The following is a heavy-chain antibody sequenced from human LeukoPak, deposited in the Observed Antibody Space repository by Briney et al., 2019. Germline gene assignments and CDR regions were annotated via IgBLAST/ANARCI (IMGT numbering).Heavy chain of an antibody. V-gene: IGHV1-69*13. Sequence: GASVKVSCKASGGTFSSYAISWVRQAPGQGLEWMGGIIPIFGTANYAQKFQGRVTITADESTSTAYMELSSPRSEDTAVYYCARGGVVVTTAPLDYWGQGTLVTVSS. J-gene: IGHJ4*02. CDR3: ARGGVVVTTAPLDY. CDR2: IIPIFGTA. D-gene: IGHD2-21*02. CDR1: GGTFSSYA.